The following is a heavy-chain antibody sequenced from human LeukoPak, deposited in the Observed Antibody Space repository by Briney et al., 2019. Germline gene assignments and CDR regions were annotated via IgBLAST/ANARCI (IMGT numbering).Heavy chain of an antibody. D-gene: IGHD7-27*01. CDR1: GFTFSSYA. CDR3: ARGLGNTEFQH. Sequence: GGSLRLSCAASGFTFSSYAMSWVRQAPGKGLEWVSAIGGSNGNTFYADSVKGRFTISRDNAKNTLYLQMNSLRVEDTAVYYCARGLGNTEFQHWGQGTLVTVSS. V-gene: IGHV3-23*01. J-gene: IGHJ1*01. CDR2: IGGSNGNT.